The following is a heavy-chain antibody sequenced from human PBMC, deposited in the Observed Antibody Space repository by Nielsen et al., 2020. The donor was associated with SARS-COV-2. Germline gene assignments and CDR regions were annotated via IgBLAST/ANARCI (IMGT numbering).Heavy chain of an antibody. D-gene: IGHD3-22*01. V-gene: IGHV4-30-4*01. Sequence: SETLSLTCTVSGASISSADYYWSWIRQPPGQGLEWIGYISYSGSTYYNPSLKSRLTISLDMSENQFSLKLNSVTAADTAVYYCAQGSGYPYFEYWGQGTLVTVSS. CDR3: AQGSGYPYFEY. CDR2: ISYSGST. CDR1: GASISSADYY. J-gene: IGHJ4*02.